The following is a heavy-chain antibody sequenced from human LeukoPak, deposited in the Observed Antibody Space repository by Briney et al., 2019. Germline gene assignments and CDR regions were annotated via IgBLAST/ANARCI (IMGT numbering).Heavy chain of an antibody. J-gene: IGHJ4*02. D-gene: IGHD6-19*01. Sequence: GGSLRLSCAASGFTFSGYAMSWVRQAPGKGLEWIAAISDGGGDTYYADSVRGRFTISRDNSKNALYLHMNNLRAEDTALYYCAKRVPYGSSTVYFDNWGLGTLVTDAS. V-gene: IGHV3-23*01. CDR2: ISDGGGDT. CDR3: AKRVPYGSSTVYFDN. CDR1: GFTFSGYA.